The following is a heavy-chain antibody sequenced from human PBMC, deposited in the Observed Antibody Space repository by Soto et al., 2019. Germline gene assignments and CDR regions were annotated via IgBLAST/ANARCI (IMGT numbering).Heavy chain of an antibody. Sequence: SVEVSSEASGDSFASYGIRSVRQAPEQGLEWMGWISAYNGNTNYAQKLQGRVTMTTDTSTSTAYMELRSLRSDDTAVYYCARIGGNSCYDFDYWGQGTLVTVSS. CDR3: ARIGGNSCYDFDY. CDR1: GDSFASYG. J-gene: IGHJ4*02. V-gene: IGHV1-18*01. D-gene: IGHD6-13*01. CDR2: ISAYNGNT.